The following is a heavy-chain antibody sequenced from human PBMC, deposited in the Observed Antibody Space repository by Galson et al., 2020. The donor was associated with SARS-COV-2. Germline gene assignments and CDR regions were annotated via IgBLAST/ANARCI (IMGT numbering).Heavy chain of an antibody. CDR1: GFTFSSYE. D-gene: IGHD3-22*01. CDR3: ARGSPMIVVATYYYGMDV. J-gene: IGHJ6*02. CDR2: ISSSGSTI. Sequence: GGSLRLSCAASGFTFSSYEMNWVRQAPGKGLEWVSYISSSGSTIYYADSVKGRFTISRDNAKNSLYLQMNSLRAEDTAVYYCARGSPMIVVATYYYGMDVWGQGTLVTVSS. V-gene: IGHV3-48*03.